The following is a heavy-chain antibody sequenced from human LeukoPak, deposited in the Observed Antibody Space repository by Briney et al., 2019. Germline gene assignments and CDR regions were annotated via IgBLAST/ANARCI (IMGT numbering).Heavy chain of an antibody. J-gene: IGHJ5*02. D-gene: IGHD2-2*01. CDR3: ARDRRWLTLDCTSTSCYENYFDP. Sequence: SETLSLTCAVSGYSISSGYQWAWIRQSPGKGLEWIGSIYHSGSAHYNPSLKSRVTEAVETSKTQFSLTMYFVTAADTAVYYCARDRRWLTLDCTSTSCYENYFDPWGQGTLVTVSS. CDR2: IYHSGSA. CDR1: GYSISSGYQ. V-gene: IGHV4-38-2*02.